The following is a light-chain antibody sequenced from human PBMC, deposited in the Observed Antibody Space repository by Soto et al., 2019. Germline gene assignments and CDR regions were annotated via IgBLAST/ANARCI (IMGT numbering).Light chain of an antibody. V-gene: IGLV2-14*01. J-gene: IGLJ2*01. CDR2: GVN. Sequence: QSALTQPASVSGSPGQSITISCTGTSSDVGAYNYVSWYQRHPGKTPRLMIYGVNNRPSGVSNRFSGSKSGNTASLTISGLQAEDEADYYCSSYTTTSTLAFGGGTKLTVL. CDR3: SSYTTTSTLA. CDR1: SSDVGAYNY.